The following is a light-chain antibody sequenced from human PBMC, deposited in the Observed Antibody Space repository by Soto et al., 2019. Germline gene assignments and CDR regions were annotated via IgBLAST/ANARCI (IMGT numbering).Light chain of an antibody. CDR3: SSYTTSSTLE. V-gene: IGLV2-14*01. CDR1: SSDVGGYNY. CDR2: DVS. J-gene: IGLJ2*01. Sequence: QSALTQPASVSGSPGQSITISCTGTSSDVGGYNYVSWYQQHPGKGPKLIIYDVSNRPSGVSNRFSGSKSGNTASLTTSGLQAEDEADYYCSSYTTSSTLEIGGGTQLTVL.